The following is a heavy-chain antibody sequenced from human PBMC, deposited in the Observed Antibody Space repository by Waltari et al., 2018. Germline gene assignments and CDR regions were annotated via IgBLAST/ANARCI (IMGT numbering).Heavy chain of an antibody. CDR3: ARDLFLPSWSGFIDGFDI. Sequence: QVQLPESGPGLVKPSETLSLTYSHSGGSSNTFLCNWIRQPAGKGLEWIGRVSASAKTNYNPSLKSRVTMSVDTSKNQFTLKLSSVTAADTAVYYCARDLFLPSWSGFIDGFDIWGRGTVVTVSS. D-gene: IGHD3-3*01. V-gene: IGHV4-4*07. CDR2: VSASAKT. CDR1: GGSSNTFL. J-gene: IGHJ3*02.